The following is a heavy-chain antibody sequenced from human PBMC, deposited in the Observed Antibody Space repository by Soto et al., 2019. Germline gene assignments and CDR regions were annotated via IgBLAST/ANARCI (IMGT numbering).Heavy chain of an antibody. D-gene: IGHD3-22*01. CDR1: GYTFTSYG. CDR2: ISAYNGNT. V-gene: IGHV1-18*01. Sequence: QVQLVQSGAEVKKPGASVKVSCKASGYTFTSYGISWVRQAPGQGLEWMGWISAYNGNTNYAQKLQGRVTMTTDTSTSTAYMELRSLRSDDTAVYYCARGPLYYYDSSGYYPTNYGMDVWGQGTTLTVSS. J-gene: IGHJ6*02. CDR3: ARGPLYYYDSSGYYPTNYGMDV.